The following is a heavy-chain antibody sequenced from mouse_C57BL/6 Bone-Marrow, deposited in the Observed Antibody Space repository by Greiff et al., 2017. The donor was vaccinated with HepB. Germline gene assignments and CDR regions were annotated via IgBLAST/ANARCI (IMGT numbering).Heavy chain of an antibody. CDR2: ISSGGDYI. V-gene: IGHV5-9-1*02. D-gene: IGHD4-1*01. Sequence: EVQGVESGEGLVKPGGSLKLSCAASGFTFSSYAMSWVRQTPEKRLEWVAYISSGGDYIYYADTVKGRCTISSDNARNTLYLQMSSLKSEDTAMYYCTRELGRYFDVWGTGTTVTVSS. CDR3: TRELGRYFDV. CDR1: GFTFSSYA. J-gene: IGHJ1*03.